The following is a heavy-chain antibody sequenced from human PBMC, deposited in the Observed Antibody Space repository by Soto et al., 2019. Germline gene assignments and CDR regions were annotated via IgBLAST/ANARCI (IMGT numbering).Heavy chain of an antibody. D-gene: IGHD2-2*02. CDR3: ARIREVDCSSTSCYKSYFDY. Sequence: SGPTGEPTETLTLTCTVSGFSLSNARMGVSWIRQPPGKALEWLAHIFSNDEKSYSTSLKSRLTISKDTSKSQVVLTMTNMDPVDTATYYCARIREVDCSSTSCYKSYFDYWGQGTLVTVSS. V-gene: IGHV2-26*01. CDR2: IFSNDEK. CDR1: GFSLSNARMG. J-gene: IGHJ4*02.